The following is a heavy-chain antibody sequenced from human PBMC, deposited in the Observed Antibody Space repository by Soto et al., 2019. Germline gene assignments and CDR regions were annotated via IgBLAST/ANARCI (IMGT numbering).Heavy chain of an antibody. CDR1: GFTFSSSA. D-gene: IGHD2-15*01. CDR2: IVLGNGNT. Sequence: GASVKVSCKASGFTFSSSAVQWVRQARGQRLEWIGWIVLGNGNTNYAQKFQERVTITRDMSTSTAYMEVRSLTSEDTAMYYCARHSRYCSGGSCYPNWFDPWGQGTLVTVSS. J-gene: IGHJ5*02. V-gene: IGHV1-58*01. CDR3: ARHSRYCSGGSCYPNWFDP.